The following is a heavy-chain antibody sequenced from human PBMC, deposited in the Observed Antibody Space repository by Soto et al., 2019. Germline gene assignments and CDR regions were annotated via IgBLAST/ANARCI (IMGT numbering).Heavy chain of an antibody. CDR3: AKLAVEGLGYCRAGSCYFAY. CDR1: GFTFSSYG. J-gene: IGHJ4*02. D-gene: IGHD2-15*01. Sequence: PGGSLRLSCAASGFTFSSYGMHWVRQAPGKGLEWVAVISYDGSNKYYADSVKGRFTISRDNSKNTLYLQMNSLRAEDTAVYYCAKLAVEGLGYCRAGSCYFAYWVQGALVTVSS. V-gene: IGHV3-30*18. CDR2: ISYDGSNK.